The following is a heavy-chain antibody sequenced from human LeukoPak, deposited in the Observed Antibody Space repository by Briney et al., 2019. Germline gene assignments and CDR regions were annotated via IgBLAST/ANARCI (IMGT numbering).Heavy chain of an antibody. D-gene: IGHD3-10*01. CDR2: INHSGST. CDR3: ARGWIWFGVPHFDY. V-gene: IGHV4-34*01. Sequence: SETLSLTCAVYGGSFSGYYWSWIRQPPGKGLEWIGEINHSGSTNYNPSLKSRVTISVDTSKNQFSLKLSSVTAADTAVYYCARGWIWFGVPHFDYWGQGTLVTASS. J-gene: IGHJ4*02. CDR1: GGSFSGYY.